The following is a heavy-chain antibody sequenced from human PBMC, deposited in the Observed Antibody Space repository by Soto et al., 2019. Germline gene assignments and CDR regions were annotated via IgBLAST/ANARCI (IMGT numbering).Heavy chain of an antibody. CDR1: GFTFSRYA. J-gene: IGHJ4*02. V-gene: IGHV3-23*01. D-gene: IGHD2-21*01. CDR3: ARSLSALFSLGDFNY. CDR2: ISGSGTST. Sequence: EVHLLESGGGLVQPGGSLRLSCAASGFTFSRYALNWVRQAPGKGLEWVAEISGSGTSTYYAPSVKGRFIISSDSSKNTFYLRMNSLSAEDTAMYYCARSLSALFSLGDFNYWGQGALVTVSS.